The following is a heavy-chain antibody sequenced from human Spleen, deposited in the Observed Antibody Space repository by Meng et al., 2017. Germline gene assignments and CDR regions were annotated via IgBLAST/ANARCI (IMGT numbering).Heavy chain of an antibody. CDR1: GFTFSTYP. J-gene: IGHJ3*02. V-gene: IGHV3-23*01. CDR2: ISVSGGST. CDR3: AKDGCSGGSCYKRREAGAFDI. D-gene: IGHD2-15*01. Sequence: GESLKISCAASGFTFSTYPMKWVRQAPGKGLEWVSTISVSGGSTYYADSVKGRFSISRDNSKNTLSLQMNSLRAEDTAVYYCAKDGCSGGSCYKRREAGAFDIWGQGTMVTVSS.